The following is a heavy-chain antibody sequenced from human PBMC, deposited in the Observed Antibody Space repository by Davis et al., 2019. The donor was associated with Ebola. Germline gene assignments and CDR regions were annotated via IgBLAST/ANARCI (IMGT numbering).Heavy chain of an antibody. V-gene: IGHV3-43*01. D-gene: IGHD6-13*01. CDR3: ARDRFPMDSSSWYWFDP. CDR1: GFTFDDYT. Sequence: GESLKISCAASGFTFDDYTMHWVRQAPGKGLEWVSLISWDGGSTYYADSVKGRFTISRDNAENSLYLQMNSLRDEDTAVYYCARDRFPMDSSSWYWFDPWGQGTLVTVSS. J-gene: IGHJ5*02. CDR2: ISWDGGST.